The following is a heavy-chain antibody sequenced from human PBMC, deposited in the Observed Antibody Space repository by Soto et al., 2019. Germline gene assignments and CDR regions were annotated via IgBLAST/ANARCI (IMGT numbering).Heavy chain of an antibody. J-gene: IGHJ4*02. CDR2: IWYDGSNK. V-gene: IGHV3-30*02. D-gene: IGHD6-19*01. CDR1: GFTFSSYG. CDR3: VAGQYFFDY. Sequence: GGSLRLSCAASGFTFSSYGMHWVRQAPGKGLEWVAVIWYDGSNKYYADSVKGRFTISRDNSKNTLYLQMNSLRADDTAVYYCVAGQYFFDYCGQGTLVTVSS.